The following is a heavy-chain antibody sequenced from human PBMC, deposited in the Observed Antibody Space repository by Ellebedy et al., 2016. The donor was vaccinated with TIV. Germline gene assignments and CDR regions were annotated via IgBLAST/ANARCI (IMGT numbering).Heavy chain of an antibody. V-gene: IGHV1-69*13. CDR3: ARVYCSGGSCYYYYYGMDV. J-gene: IGHJ6*02. Sequence: AASVKVSCKASGGTFSSYAISWVRQAPGQGLEWMGGIIPIFGTANYAQKFQGRVTITADESTSTAYMELSSLRSEDTAVYYCARVYCSGGSCYYYYYGMDVWGQGTTVTVSS. D-gene: IGHD2-15*01. CDR2: IIPIFGTA. CDR1: GGTFSSYA.